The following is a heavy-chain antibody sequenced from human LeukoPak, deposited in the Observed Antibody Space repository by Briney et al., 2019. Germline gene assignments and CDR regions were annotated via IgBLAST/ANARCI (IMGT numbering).Heavy chain of an antibody. CDR2: ISPLFGSA. D-gene: IGHD3-16*01. Sequence: SVKVSCKASGGTFSRYTLNWVRQAPGQGLEWMGGISPLFGSAKYAQKFQGRVTITADESTSTVYMELSSLRSEDTAVYYCARGYASDYWGQGTLVTVSS. J-gene: IGHJ4*02. V-gene: IGHV1-69*13. CDR3: ARGYASDY. CDR1: GGTFSRYT.